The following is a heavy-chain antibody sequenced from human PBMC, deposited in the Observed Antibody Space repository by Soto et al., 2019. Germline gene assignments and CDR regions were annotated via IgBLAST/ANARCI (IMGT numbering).Heavy chain of an antibody. J-gene: IGHJ4*02. V-gene: IGHV1-2*02. CDR2: INPNSGAT. CDR1: GYSFTGYY. D-gene: IGHD5-12*01. CDR3: ARDFVSTIGDFDS. Sequence: GASVKVSCKASGYSFTGYYLHWVRQSPGQGLEWLGWINPNSGATNHAQNFQGRVTMTRDTSITTAYMDLSRLTSDDTAVYYCARDFVSTIGDFDSGGQGSRGAVSS.